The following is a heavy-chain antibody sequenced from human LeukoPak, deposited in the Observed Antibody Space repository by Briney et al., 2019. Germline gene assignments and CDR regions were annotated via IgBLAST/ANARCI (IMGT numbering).Heavy chain of an antibody. D-gene: IGHD4-23*01. CDR2: IYYSGST. CDR3: ARAGNSAYYYYGMDV. V-gene: IGHV4-31*03. CDR1: GGSISSGGYY. Sequence: SATLSLTCTVSGGSISSGGYYWSWIRQHPGKGLEWIGYIYYSGSTYYNPSLKSRVTISVDTSKNQFSLKLSSVTAADTAVYYCARAGNSAYYYYGMDVWGQGTTVTVSS. J-gene: IGHJ6*02.